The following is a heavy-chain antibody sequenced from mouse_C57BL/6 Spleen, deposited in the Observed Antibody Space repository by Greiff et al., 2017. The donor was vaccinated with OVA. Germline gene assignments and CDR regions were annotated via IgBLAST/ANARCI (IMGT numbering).Heavy chain of an antibody. CDR2: INYDGSST. V-gene: IGHV5-16*01. CDR1: GFTFSDYY. D-gene: IGHD2-3*01. J-gene: IGHJ2*01. CDR3: ARGYYADY. Sequence: EVKLVESEGGLVQPGSSMKLSCTASGFTFSDYYMAWVRQVPEKGLEWVANINYDGSSTYYLDSLKSRFIISRDNAKNILYLQMSSLKSEDTATYYCARGYYADYWGQGTTLTVSS.